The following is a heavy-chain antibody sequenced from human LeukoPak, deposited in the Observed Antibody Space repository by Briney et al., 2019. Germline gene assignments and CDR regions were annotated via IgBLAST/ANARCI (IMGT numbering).Heavy chain of an antibody. Sequence: GASVKVSCKASGYTFTGYYMHWVRQAPGQGLEWMGWINPNSGGTNYAQKFQGWVTMTRDTSISTAYMELSRLRSDDTAVYYCAGDVYYGSGSYYWDYWGQGTLVTVSS. CDR3: AGDVYYGSGSYYWDY. V-gene: IGHV1-2*04. J-gene: IGHJ4*02. CDR1: GYTFTGYY. D-gene: IGHD3-10*01. CDR2: INPNSGGT.